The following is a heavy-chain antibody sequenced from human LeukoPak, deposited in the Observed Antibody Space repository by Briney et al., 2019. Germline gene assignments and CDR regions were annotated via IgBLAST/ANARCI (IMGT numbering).Heavy chain of an antibody. CDR1: GGSISSYY. Sequence: SETLSLTCTVSGGSISSYYWSWIRQPPGKGLEWIGYIYYSGSTNYNPSLKSRVTISVHTSKNQFSLKLSSVTAADTAVYYCARETSQKGAHYMDVWGKGTTVTVSS. CDR2: IYYSGST. CDR3: ARETSQKGAHYMDV. D-gene: IGHD3-16*01. V-gene: IGHV4-59*01. J-gene: IGHJ6*03.